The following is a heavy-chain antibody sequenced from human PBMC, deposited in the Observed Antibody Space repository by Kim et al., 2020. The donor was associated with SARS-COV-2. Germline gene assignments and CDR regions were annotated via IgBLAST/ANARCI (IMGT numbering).Heavy chain of an antibody. J-gene: IGHJ4*02. V-gene: IGHV3-23*01. CDR3: AKARSMAVVAAQNY. CDR2: ISGSGDGT. Sequence: GGSLRLSCTASGFTFSSYAMSWVRQAPGKGLEWVSAISGSGDGTYYADSVKGRFTISRDNSKNTVCLQMNSLRAEDTAVYYCAKARSMAVVAAQNYWGQGTLVTVSS. D-gene: IGHD6-19*01. CDR1: GFTFSSYA.